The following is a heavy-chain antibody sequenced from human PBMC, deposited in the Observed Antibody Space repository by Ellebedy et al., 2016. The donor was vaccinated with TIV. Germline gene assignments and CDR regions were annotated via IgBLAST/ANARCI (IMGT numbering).Heavy chain of an antibody. V-gene: IGHV3-23*01. J-gene: IGHJ5*02. D-gene: IGHD3-10*01. CDR2: ISGGGGAT. CDR3: ARDPSGSYFTGFDP. CDR1: RVTFSSFA. Sequence: PGGSLRLSCAASRVTFSSFAMSWVRQAPGKGLERISSISGGGGATNYADSVKGRFTISRDNSKNTLYLQMNSLRAEDTAVYYCARDPSGSYFTGFDPWGQGTLVTVSS.